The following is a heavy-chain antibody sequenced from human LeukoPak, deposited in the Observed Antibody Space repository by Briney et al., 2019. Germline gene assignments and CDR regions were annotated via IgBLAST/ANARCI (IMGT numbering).Heavy chain of an antibody. D-gene: IGHD3-9*01. CDR3: ARRYYDILTGYYQYFDY. CDR1: GFTFINYW. J-gene: IGHJ4*02. CDR2: IYPDDSDT. V-gene: IGHV5-51*03. Sequence: GESLKISCKASGFTFINYWIGWVRQMPGKGLEWMGIIYPDDSDTRYSPSLEGHVTISADKSSTTAYLQWSSLKASDTAIYYCARRYYDILTGYYQYFDYWGQGTLVTVSS.